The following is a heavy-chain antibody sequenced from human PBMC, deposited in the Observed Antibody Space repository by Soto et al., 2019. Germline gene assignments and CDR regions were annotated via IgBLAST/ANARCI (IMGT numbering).Heavy chain of an antibody. CDR2: GHSNGIS. CDR3: ARSFTEPYFFDF. CDR1: GGSISYSY. V-gene: IGHV4-59*08. J-gene: IGHJ4*02. Sequence: SETLSVTCNVSGGSISYSYWSWIRQTPGKGLEWIGYGHSNGISKYNPSLESRVLISVDTSKSLFSLNVSSVTAADTAVYYCARSFTEPYFFDFWGQGTLVTVSS.